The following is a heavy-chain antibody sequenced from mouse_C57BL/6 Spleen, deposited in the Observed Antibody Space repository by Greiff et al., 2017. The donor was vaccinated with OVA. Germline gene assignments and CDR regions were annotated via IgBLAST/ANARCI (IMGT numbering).Heavy chain of an antibody. CDR2: IYPGSGNT. Sequence: QVQLKESGAELVRPGASVKLSCKASGYTFTDYYINWVKQRPGQGLEWIARIYPGSGNTYYNEKFKGKATLTAEKSSSTAYMQLSSLTSEDSAVYFCARARDGYPFAYWGQGTLVTVSA. V-gene: IGHV1-76*01. J-gene: IGHJ3*01. CDR1: GYTFTDYY. CDR3: ARARDGYPFAY. D-gene: IGHD2-3*01.